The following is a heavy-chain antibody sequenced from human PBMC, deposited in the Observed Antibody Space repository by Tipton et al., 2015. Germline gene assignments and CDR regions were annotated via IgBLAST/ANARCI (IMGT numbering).Heavy chain of an antibody. CDR2: IYYSGST. V-gene: IGHV4-39*01. Sequence: TLSLTCSVSGSSVSSGNYYWSWIRQPPGKGLELIGSIYYSGSTYYNPSLKSRVTISVDTSKNQFSLKLTSVTAADTAVYYCARRVVTTGDDWFDSWGQGTLVTVSS. J-gene: IGHJ5*01. CDR1: GSSVSSGNYY. D-gene: IGHD2-21*02. CDR3: ARRVVTTGDDWFDS.